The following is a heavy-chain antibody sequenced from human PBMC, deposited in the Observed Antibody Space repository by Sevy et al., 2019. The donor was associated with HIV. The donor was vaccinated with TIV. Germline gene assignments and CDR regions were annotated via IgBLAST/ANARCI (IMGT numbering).Heavy chain of an antibody. V-gene: IGHV3-7*01. J-gene: IGHJ4*02. CDR1: RFIFSRYW. D-gene: IGHD1-7*01. CDR2: IKEDGSEK. CDR3: ARDDGNYYFHY. Sequence: GGSLRLSCIASRFIFSRYWMTWVRQAPGKGLEWVANIKEDGSEKYYVDSVKGRFTISRDNAKNSLYLQMNSLRAEDTAVYFCARDDGNYYFHYWGQGTLVTVSS.